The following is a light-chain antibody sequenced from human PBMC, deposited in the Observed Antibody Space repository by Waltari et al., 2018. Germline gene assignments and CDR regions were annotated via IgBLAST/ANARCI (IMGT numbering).Light chain of an antibody. CDR2: GAS. V-gene: IGKV3-15*01. J-gene: IGKJ1*01. Sequence: ETVVTQSPATLSVSPGERVTLSCRTSQSIGSKLAWYQQKPGQSPRLLIYGASIRATCIPARFSGSGSETEFTLTISSLQSEDFAVYYCQQYNNWPPGTFGQGTKVEI. CDR3: QQYNNWPPGT. CDR1: QSIGSK.